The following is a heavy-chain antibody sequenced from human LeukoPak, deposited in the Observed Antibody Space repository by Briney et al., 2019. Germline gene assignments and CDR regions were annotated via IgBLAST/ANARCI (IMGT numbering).Heavy chain of an antibody. Sequence: KPSETLSLTCTVSGASISSYYWSWIRQSPGKGLEWIGYIYYSGSTNYNPSLKSRVTISVDTSKNQFSLKLSSVTAADTAVYYCARVSRGTYYDILTGETDYYYYYMDVWGKGTTVTISS. CDR3: ARVSRGTYYDILTGETDYYYYYMDV. CDR1: GASISSYY. J-gene: IGHJ6*03. CDR2: IYYSGST. D-gene: IGHD3-9*01. V-gene: IGHV4-59*01.